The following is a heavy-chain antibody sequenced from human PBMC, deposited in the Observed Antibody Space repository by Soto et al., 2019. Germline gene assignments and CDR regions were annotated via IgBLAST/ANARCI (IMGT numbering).Heavy chain of an antibody. Sequence: SETLSLTCTVSGGSISSGGYYWSWIRQHPGKGLEWIGYIYYSGSTYYNPSLKSRVTISVDTSKNQFSLKLSSVTAADTAVYYCARESIVATPGAHPYYYYGMDVWGQGTTVTVSS. CDR3: ARESIVATPGAHPYYYYGMDV. V-gene: IGHV4-31*03. D-gene: IGHD5-12*01. CDR1: GGSISSGGYY. J-gene: IGHJ6*02. CDR2: IYYSGST.